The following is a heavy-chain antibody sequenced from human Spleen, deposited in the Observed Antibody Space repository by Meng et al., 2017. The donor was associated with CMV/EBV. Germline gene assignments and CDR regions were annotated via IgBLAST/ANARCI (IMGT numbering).Heavy chain of an antibody. D-gene: IGHD1-14*01. V-gene: IGHV3-52*01. CDR3: ARADEPQYYYYGMDV. Sequence: GESLKISCAASGFTFSSSWMHWVCQAPEKGLEWVADIKCDGSEKYYVDSVKGRLTISRDNGKNSLYLQMNSLRAEDTAVYYCARADEPQYYYYGMDVWGQGTTVTVSS. CDR1: GFTFSSSW. J-gene: IGHJ6*02. CDR2: IKCDGSEK.